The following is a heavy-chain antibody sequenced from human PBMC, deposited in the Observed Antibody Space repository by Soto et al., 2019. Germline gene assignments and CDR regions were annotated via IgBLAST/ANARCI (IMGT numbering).Heavy chain of an antibody. D-gene: IGHD2-2*01. CDR2: IYYSGST. CDR3: ARDLKYTRLFYGMDV. V-gene: IGHV4-31*03. Sequence: QVQLQESGPGLVKPSQTLSLTCTVSGGSISSGGYYWSWIRQHPGKGLEWIGYIYYSGSTYSNPSLKSRLTISVDTSKNQSSLKLSSVTAADTAVYYCARDLKYTRLFYGMDVWGQGTTVTVSS. J-gene: IGHJ6*02. CDR1: GGSISSGGYY.